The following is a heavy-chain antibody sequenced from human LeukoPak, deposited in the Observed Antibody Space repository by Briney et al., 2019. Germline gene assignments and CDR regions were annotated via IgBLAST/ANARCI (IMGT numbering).Heavy chain of an antibody. V-gene: IGHV3-53*01. Sequence: GGSLRLSCAASGFTVSSNYMSWVRQAPGKGLEWVSLIYDGDSTSYADSVRGRFTISRDNSKNTLYLQMNSLRAEDTAIYYCARDYYDSSGYYSLNYWGQGTLVTVSS. CDR1: GFTVSSNY. CDR2: IYDGDST. CDR3: ARDYYDSSGYYSLNY. J-gene: IGHJ4*02. D-gene: IGHD3-22*01.